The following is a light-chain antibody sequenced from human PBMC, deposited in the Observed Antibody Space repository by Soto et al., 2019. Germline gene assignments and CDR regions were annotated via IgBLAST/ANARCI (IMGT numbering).Light chain of an antibody. CDR1: QGINNW. CDR3: QEANNFPIT. J-gene: IGKJ4*01. CDR2: AAS. V-gene: IGKV1D-12*01. Sequence: DIQMTQSPSSVSASVGDTVTITCRASQGINNWLAWYQQKPGKAPKLLIYAASSLQSGVPSRFSGSGSRTDFTLSISSLQPEEFATYYCQEANNFPITFGGGTKVEIK.